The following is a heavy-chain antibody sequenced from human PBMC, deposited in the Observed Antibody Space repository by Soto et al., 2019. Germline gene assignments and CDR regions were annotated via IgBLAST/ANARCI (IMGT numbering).Heavy chain of an antibody. Sequence: GESLKICCKGSGYSFTSYWISWVRQMPGKGLEWMGRIDPSDSYTNYSPSFQGHVTISADKSISTAYLQWSSLKASDTAMYYCVIWGSSGWYPGDYHYGMAVWGQGTTVTVSS. V-gene: IGHV5-10-1*01. D-gene: IGHD6-19*01. CDR2: IDPSDSYT. CDR3: VIWGSSGWYPGDYHYGMAV. CDR1: GYSFTSYW. J-gene: IGHJ6*02.